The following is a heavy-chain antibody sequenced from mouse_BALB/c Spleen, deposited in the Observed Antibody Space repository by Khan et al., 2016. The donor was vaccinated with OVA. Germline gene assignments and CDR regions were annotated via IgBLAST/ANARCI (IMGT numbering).Heavy chain of an antibody. CDR3: VRDGAYHRNDGWFAY. Sequence: QVQLKQSGAELVRPGASVKMSCKASGYTFTSYTIHWIKKRPGQGLEWIGYINPSNGYTNYNQKFKDKATLTTDKSSTTAYLQLRSLTSDDSAVYNCVRDGAYHRNDGWFAYWGQGTLVTVSA. D-gene: IGHD2-14*01. J-gene: IGHJ3*01. CDR2: INPSNGYT. V-gene: IGHV1-4*01. CDR1: GYTFTSYT.